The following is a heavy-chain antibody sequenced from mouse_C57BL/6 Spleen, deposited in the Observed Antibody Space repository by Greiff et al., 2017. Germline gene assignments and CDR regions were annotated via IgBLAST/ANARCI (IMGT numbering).Heavy chain of an antibody. V-gene: IGHV3-6*01. CDR1: GYSITSGYY. CDR2: ISYDGSN. D-gene: IGHD2-1*01. J-gene: IGHJ4*01. CDR3: ARRRHYGNPHYYAMDY. Sequence: EVQLQESGPGLVKPSQSLSLTCSVTGYSITSGYYWNWIRQFPGNKLEWMGYISYDGSNNYNPSLKNRISITRDTSKNQFFLKLNSVTTEDTATYYCARRRHYGNPHYYAMDYWGQGTSVTVSS.